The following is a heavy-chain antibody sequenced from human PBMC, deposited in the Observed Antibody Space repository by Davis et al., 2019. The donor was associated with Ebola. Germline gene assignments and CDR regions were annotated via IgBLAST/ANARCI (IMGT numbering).Heavy chain of an antibody. D-gene: IGHD1-7*01. CDR2: IYYSGST. CDR3: ARVYWNYNFDY. CDR1: GGSISSYY. Sequence: SETLSLTCTVSGGSISSYYWSWIRQPPGHVLHSIRYIYYSGSTYHNPSLKSRVTISVDTSKNQFSLKLSSVTAADTAVYYCARVYWNYNFDYWGQGTLVTVSS. J-gene: IGHJ4*02. V-gene: IGHV4-59*12.